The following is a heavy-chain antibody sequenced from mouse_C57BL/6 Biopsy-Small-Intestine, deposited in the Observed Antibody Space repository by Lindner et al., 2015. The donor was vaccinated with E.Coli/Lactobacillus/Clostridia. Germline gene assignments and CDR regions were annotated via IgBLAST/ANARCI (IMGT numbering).Heavy chain of an antibody. CDR2: INPSSGYT. CDR1: GYTFTSYT. J-gene: IGHJ2*01. CDR3: ARIYYGNYFDY. Sequence: VQLQESGAEPARPGASVKMSCKASGYTFTSYTMHWVKQRPGQGLEWIGYINPSSGYTKYNQKFKDKATLTADKSSSTAYIQLSSLTSEDSAVYYCARIYYGNYFDYWGQGATLTVSS. D-gene: IGHD2-1*01. V-gene: IGHV1-4*01.